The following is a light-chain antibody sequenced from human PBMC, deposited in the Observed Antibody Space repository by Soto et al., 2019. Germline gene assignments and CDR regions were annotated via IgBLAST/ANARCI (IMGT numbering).Light chain of an antibody. J-gene: IGKJ2*02. CDR3: QQSYSTPRT. Sequence: DIQMTQSPSSLSASVGDRVTVTCRASQSISSYLNWYQQRPGKAPKLLIYAASSLQSGVPSRFSGSRSGTDFTLTISSLQPEDFATYYCQQSYSTPRTFGQGTNLEFK. V-gene: IGKV1-39*01. CDR2: AAS. CDR1: QSISSY.